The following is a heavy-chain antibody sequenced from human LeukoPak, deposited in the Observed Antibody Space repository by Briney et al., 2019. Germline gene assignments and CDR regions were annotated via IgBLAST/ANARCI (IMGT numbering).Heavy chain of an antibody. CDR2: LYSDGKT. CDR1: GFTVNSNY. CDR3: AREGVGITTYFDY. V-gene: IGHV3-53*01. D-gene: IGHD1-1*01. J-gene: IGHJ4*02. Sequence: GGSLRLSCAASGFTVNSNYMSWVRQAPGKGLEWVSVLYSDGKTFYADSVRGRFTIPRDNSKNTLYLQMNSLRVEDTAVYYCAREGVGITTYFDYWGQGTLVTVSS.